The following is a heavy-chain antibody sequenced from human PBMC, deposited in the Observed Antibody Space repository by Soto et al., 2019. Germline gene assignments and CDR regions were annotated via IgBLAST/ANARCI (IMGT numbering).Heavy chain of an antibody. CDR3: ARSPELILWFGEFTHFDY. CDR1: GYTFTSYG. J-gene: IGHJ4*02. CDR2: ISAYNGNT. D-gene: IGHD3-10*01. V-gene: IGHV1-18*01. Sequence: QVQLVQSGAEVKKPGASVKVSCKASGYTFTSYGISSVRQAPGQGLEWMGWISAYNGNTNYAQKLQGRVTMTTDTSTSTAYMELRSLRSDDTAVYYCARSPELILWFGEFTHFDYWGQGTLVTVSS.